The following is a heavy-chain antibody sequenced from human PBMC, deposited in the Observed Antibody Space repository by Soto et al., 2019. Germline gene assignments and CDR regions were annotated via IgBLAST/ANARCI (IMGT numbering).Heavy chain of an antibody. CDR2: ISSSSSYI. J-gene: IGHJ4*02. D-gene: IGHD3-10*02. CDR3: ARETAPTLITMLLLAVFAY. Sequence: GGSLRLSCAASGFTFSSYSMNWVRQAPGKGLEWVSSISSSSSYIYYADSVKGRFTISRDNAKNSLYLQMNSLRAEDTAVYYCARETAPTLITMLLLAVFAYWGQGPLVT. V-gene: IGHV3-21*01. CDR1: GFTFSSYS.